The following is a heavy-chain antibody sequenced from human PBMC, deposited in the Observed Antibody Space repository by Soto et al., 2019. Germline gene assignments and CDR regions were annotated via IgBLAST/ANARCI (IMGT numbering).Heavy chain of an antibody. CDR2: IYPGDSDT. J-gene: IGHJ3*01. V-gene: IGHV5-51*01. D-gene: IGHD6-19*01. CDR1: GYSFTSYW. CDR3: ARTYYSSGWYHAFDV. Sequence: GESLKISCKGPGYSFTSYWIAWVRQMSGKGLEWMGIIYPGDSDTRYSPSFQGQVTISADKSISTAYLQWSSLKASDTAMYYCARTYYSSGWYHAFDVWGQGTMVTVSS.